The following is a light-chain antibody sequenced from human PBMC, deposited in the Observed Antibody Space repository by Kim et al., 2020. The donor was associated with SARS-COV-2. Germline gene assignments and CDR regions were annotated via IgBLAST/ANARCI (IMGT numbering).Light chain of an antibody. CDR2: ASS. CDR3: QLCVTSALT. J-gene: IGKJ4*01. Sequence: EIVLTQSPGTLSLSPGETATLSCRASESVSSRYLAWYQQKPGQAPRLLIFASSNRAPATPDRFSGSGSGTDFTLTINRLEPEDFAAYYCQLCVTSALTFGGGTKVDIK. V-gene: IGKV3-20*01. CDR1: ESVSSRY.